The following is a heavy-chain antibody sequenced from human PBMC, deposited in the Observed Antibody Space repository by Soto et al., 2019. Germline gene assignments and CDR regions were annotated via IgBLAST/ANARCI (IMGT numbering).Heavy chain of an antibody. J-gene: IGHJ4*02. V-gene: IGHV4-30-4*01. CDR2: IYYSWST. D-gene: IGHD3-22*01. CDR1: GGSISSGDYY. Sequence: PSETLSLTCTVSGGSISSGDYYWSWIRQPPGKGLEWIGYIYYSWSTYYNPSLKSRVAISVDTSKNRFSLKLRPVTAVDTDVYYCARDLLYYDSSGDSRLDFDYWGQGTLVTVSS. CDR3: ARDLLYYDSSGDSRLDFDY.